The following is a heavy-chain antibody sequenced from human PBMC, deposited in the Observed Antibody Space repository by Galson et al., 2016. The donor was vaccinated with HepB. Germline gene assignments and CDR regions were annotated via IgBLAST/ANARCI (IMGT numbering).Heavy chain of an antibody. CDR1: GGSISITNW. D-gene: IGHD1-26*01. V-gene: IGHV4-4*02. CDR3: AKDATLGTTTLGAFDI. Sequence: ETLSLTCGVSGGSISITNWWSWVRQTPGKGLEWIGSIYHTGSTNYNPSLKSRVTISVDKPKNQFSLDLRSVTAADTAVYYCAKDATLGTTTLGAFDIWGQGNPGRRLL. CDR2: IYHTGST. J-gene: IGHJ3*02.